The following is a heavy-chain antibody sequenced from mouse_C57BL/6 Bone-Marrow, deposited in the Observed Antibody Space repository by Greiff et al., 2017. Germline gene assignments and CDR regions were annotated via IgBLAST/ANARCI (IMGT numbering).Heavy chain of an antibody. CDR2: IYPRSGNT. CDR1: GYTFTSSG. J-gene: IGHJ2*01. V-gene: IGHV1-81*01. Sequence: QVQLQQSGAELARPGASVKLSCKASGYTFTSSGIRWVKQRPGQGLEWIGEIYPRSGNTYYNEKFKGTATLTADKSSNTAYMELRSLTSEDSAVFFCARPFYYFDNWGKGTTLTVSS. CDR3: ARPFYYFDN.